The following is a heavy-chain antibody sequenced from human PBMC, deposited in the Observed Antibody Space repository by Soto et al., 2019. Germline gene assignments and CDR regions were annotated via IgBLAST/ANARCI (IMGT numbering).Heavy chain of an antibody. CDR1: GYTFTSYG. D-gene: IGHD3-22*01. CDR3: ARHYDSSGYYQYFDY. J-gene: IGHJ4*02. Sequence: ASVKVSCKASGYTFTSYGISWVRQAPGQGLEWMGWISAYNGNTNYAQKLQGRVTMTTDTSTSTAYMELRSLRSDDTAVYYCARHYDSSGYYQYFDYWGQGTLVTVSS. V-gene: IGHV1-18*01. CDR2: ISAYNGNT.